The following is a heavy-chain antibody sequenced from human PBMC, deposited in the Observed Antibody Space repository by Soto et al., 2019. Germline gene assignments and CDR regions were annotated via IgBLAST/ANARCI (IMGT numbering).Heavy chain of an antibody. D-gene: IGHD3-10*01. CDR2: IFSNGRT. J-gene: IGHJ4*02. Sequence: KPSETLSLTCSVSGGSISSHYWTWIRRPPGKGLEWIGYIFSNGRTNYNPSLESRVTISVDTSKNQLSLKLRSVTAADTAVYYCARGGDNSPWYYSLWGQGTQVTVSS. CDR3: ARGGDNSPWYYSL. V-gene: IGHV4-59*11. CDR1: GGSISSHY.